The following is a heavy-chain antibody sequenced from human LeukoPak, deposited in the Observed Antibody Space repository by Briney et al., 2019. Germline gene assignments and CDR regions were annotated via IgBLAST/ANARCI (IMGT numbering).Heavy chain of an antibody. CDR2: IYYSGST. CDR3: ARQSASWIQLWLGHFDY. Sequence: SETLSLTCTVSGGSISSSSYYRGWIRQPPGKGLEWIGSIYYSGSTYYNPSLKGRVTISVDTSKNQFSLKLSSVTAADMAVYYCARQSASWIQLWLGHFDYWGQGTLVTVSS. D-gene: IGHD5-18*01. J-gene: IGHJ4*02. V-gene: IGHV4-39*01. CDR1: GGSISSSSYY.